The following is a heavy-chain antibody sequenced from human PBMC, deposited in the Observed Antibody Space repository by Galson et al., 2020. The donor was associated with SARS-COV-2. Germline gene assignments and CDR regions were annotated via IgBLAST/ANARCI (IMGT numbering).Heavy chain of an antibody. V-gene: IGHV2-70*01. CDR1: GFSLSTSGMC. D-gene: IGHD3-10*01. CDR3: ARIHYYGSGSYGYYYGMDV. J-gene: IGHJ6*02. Sequence: SGPTLVKPTQTLTLTYTFSGFSLSTSGMCVSWIRQPPGKALEWLALIDWDDDKYYSTSLKTRLTISKDTSKNQVVLTMTNMDPVDTATYYCARIHYYGSGSYGYYYGMDVWGQGTTVTVSS. CDR2: IDWDDDK.